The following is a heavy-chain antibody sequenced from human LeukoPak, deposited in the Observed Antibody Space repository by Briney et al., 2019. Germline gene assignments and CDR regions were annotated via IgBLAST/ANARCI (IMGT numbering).Heavy chain of an antibody. D-gene: IGHD6-19*01. Sequence: HPGGSLRLSCAASGFTFSSYWMSWVRQAPGKGLEWVANIKQDGSNKYYADSVKGRFTISRDNSKNTLYLQMNSLRAEDTAVYYCAKLPVAGAFDYWGQGTLVTVSS. J-gene: IGHJ4*02. V-gene: IGHV3-7*01. CDR1: GFTFSSYW. CDR3: AKLPVAGAFDY. CDR2: IKQDGSNK.